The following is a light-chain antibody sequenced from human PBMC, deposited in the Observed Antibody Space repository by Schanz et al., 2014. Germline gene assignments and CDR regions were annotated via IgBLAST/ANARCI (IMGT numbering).Light chain of an antibody. CDR2: NVN. Sequence: QSALIQPPSVSGSPGQSVTISCTGTSCDVGSYDYVSWYQQHPGTVPKPMIYNVNTRPSGVPDRFSGSKSGNTASMTISGLQAEDEADYYCSSYTSSSTWVFGGGTKLTVL. V-gene: IGLV2-18*02. J-gene: IGLJ3*02. CDR1: SCDVGSYDY. CDR3: SSYTSSSTWV.